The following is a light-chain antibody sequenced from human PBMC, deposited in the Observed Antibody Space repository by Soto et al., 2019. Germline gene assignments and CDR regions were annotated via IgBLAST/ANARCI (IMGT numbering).Light chain of an antibody. CDR2: DAS. J-gene: IGKJ3*01. CDR3: QQYNNWVT. CDR1: QSISSW. Sequence: TLSRPTLSAYIGDRVTITFRASQSISSWLAWYQQKPGKAPKLLIYDASSLESGVPSRFSGSGSGTEFTLTISSLQSEDSAVYFCQQYNNWVTFADGTKVDI. V-gene: IGKV1-5*01.